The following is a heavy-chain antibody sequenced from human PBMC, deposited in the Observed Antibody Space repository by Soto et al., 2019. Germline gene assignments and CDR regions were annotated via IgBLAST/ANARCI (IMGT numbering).Heavy chain of an antibody. J-gene: IGHJ5*02. Sequence: QVQLQESGPGLVKPSQTLSLTCSVSGGSISSGGYYWSWIRQHPGKGLEWIGYIYYSGSTYYNPSRRSRVTISVDTSKNQFSLKLSSVTAADTAVYYCASDTGDSSAYNGFDPWGQGTLVTVSS. CDR3: ASDTGDSSAYNGFDP. CDR2: IYYSGST. D-gene: IGHD3-22*01. CDR1: GGSISSGGYY. V-gene: IGHV4-31*03.